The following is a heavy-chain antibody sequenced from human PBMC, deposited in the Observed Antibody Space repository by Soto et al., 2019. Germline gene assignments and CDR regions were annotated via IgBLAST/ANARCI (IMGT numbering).Heavy chain of an antibody. Sequence: SVKVSCKASGGTFSSYTISWVRQAPGQGLEWMGRIIPILGIANYAQKFQGRVTITADKSTSTAYMELSSLRSEDTAVYFFARAYCSGGSCFKSHFDYWGQGTLVTVSS. D-gene: IGHD2-15*01. CDR2: IIPILGIA. J-gene: IGHJ4*02. CDR3: ARAYCSGGSCFKSHFDY. V-gene: IGHV1-69*02. CDR1: GGTFSSYT.